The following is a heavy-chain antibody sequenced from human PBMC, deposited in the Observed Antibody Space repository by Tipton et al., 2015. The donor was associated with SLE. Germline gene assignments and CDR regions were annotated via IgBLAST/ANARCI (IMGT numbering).Heavy chain of an antibody. CDR2: THYTGVT. CDR3: ARQEAYFHGSNLYYFDS. Sequence: TLSLTCTVSGGSISSSIDYWGWIRQPPGKGLEWIGNTHYTGVTYYNPSLKSRVTISVDTSKNQFSLKLTSVTAADTAVYYCARQEAYFHGSNLYYFDSWGQGTLVSVSS. V-gene: IGHV4-39*07. J-gene: IGHJ4*02. D-gene: IGHD4-11*01. CDR1: GGSISSSIDY.